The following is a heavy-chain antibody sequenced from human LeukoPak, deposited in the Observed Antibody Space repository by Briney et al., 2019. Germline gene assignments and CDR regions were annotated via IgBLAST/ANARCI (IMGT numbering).Heavy chain of an antibody. CDR2: INSDGSST. Sequence: PGGSLRLSCVASGFTFSIYEMNWVRQAPGKGLVWVSRINSDGSSTSYADSVKGRFTISRDNAKNTLYLQMNSLRAEDTAVYYCARVYSSYYFDYWGQGTLVTVSS. CDR1: GFTFSIYE. CDR3: ARVYSSYYFDY. J-gene: IGHJ4*02. V-gene: IGHV3-74*01. D-gene: IGHD6-6*01.